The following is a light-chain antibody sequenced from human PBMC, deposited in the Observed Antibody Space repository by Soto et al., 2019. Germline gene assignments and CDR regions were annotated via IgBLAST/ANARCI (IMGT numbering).Light chain of an antibody. CDR2: WAS. Sequence: DIVMTQSPDSLAVSLGERATINCRSSQTIFYSSNRKDYLAWYQQKPGQPPRVLIYWASTRESGVPDRFSGSGSGSDFTLTISNLQAEDVGVYYCQQYSTSPWTFGQGTKLDIK. J-gene: IGKJ1*01. CDR1: QTIFYSSNRKDY. V-gene: IGKV4-1*01. CDR3: QQYSTSPWT.